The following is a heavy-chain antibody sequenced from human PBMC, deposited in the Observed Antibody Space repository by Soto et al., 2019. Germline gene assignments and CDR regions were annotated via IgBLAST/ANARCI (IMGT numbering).Heavy chain of an antibody. V-gene: IGHV4-59*01. CDR2: IYYSGST. Sequence: PSETLSLTCTVSGGSISSYYWSWIRQPPGKGLEWIGYIYYSGSTNYNPSLKSRVTISVDTSKNQFSLKLSSVTAADTAVYYCARATMITFGGVIVTELADIWGQGTMVTVSS. CDR1: GGSISSYY. D-gene: IGHD3-16*02. J-gene: IGHJ3*02. CDR3: ARATMITFGGVIVTELADI.